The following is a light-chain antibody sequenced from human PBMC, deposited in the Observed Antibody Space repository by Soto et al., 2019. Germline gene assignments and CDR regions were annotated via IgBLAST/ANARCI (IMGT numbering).Light chain of an antibody. J-gene: IGKJ2*01. Sequence: EVVLTQSPVTLSLTTGERATLSCRASQSVGTFLAWYQQKPGPAPRLIIYDTSNRATGIPARFSGTWSGTDFDLTISSVEHEDFAVYFCQHRTNWPRTFGQGTKLDIK. V-gene: IGKV3-11*01. CDR3: QHRTNWPRT. CDR2: DTS. CDR1: QSVGTF.